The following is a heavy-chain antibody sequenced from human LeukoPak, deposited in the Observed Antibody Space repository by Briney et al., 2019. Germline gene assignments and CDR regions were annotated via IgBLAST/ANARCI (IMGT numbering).Heavy chain of an antibody. CDR2: IYSADSA. CDR3: AREVGGGATNYFDY. J-gene: IGHJ4*02. V-gene: IGHV3-53*01. Sequence: PGGSLRLSCAASGFTVSRNYMSWVRQAPGKGLEWVSVIYSADSAYYADSVRGRFTISRDNSKNTLYLQMNSLRADDTAVYCCAREVGGGATNYFDYWGQGTLVTVSS. D-gene: IGHD1-26*01. CDR1: GFTVSRNY.